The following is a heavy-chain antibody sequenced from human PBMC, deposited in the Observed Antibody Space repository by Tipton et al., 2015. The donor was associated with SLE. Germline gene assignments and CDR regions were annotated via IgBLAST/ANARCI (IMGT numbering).Heavy chain of an antibody. D-gene: IGHD3-22*01. CDR3: ARQPYYESPFDY. CDR1: GGSISSYY. J-gene: IGHJ4*02. Sequence: TLSLTCTVSGGSISSYYWSWIRQPPGKGLEWIGYIYYSGSTKYNPSLKSRVTISLDTSKNQFSLTLNSVTAADTAVYFCARQPYYESPFDYWGQGTLVTVSS. V-gene: IGHV4-59*08. CDR2: IYYSGST.